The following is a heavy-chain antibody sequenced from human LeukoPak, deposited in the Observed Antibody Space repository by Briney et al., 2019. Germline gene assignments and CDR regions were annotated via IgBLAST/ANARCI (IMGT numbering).Heavy chain of an antibody. J-gene: IGHJ6*02. Sequence: SETLSLTCSVSDGSINSYYWDWIRRPPGKGLEWIGYIYYNGNTNYSPSLKSRVTMSVDTSKNLFSLKVSSVTAADTAVYYCARGRSNYYGMDVWGQGTTVTVSS. CDR1: DGSINSYY. CDR2: IYYNGNT. V-gene: IGHV4-59*01. CDR3: ARGRSNYYGMDV. D-gene: IGHD1-26*01.